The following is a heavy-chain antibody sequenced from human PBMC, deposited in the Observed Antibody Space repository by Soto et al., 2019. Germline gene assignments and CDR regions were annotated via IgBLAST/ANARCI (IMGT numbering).Heavy chain of an antibody. D-gene: IGHD1-20*01. CDR1: GLTFSDHY. J-gene: IGHJ4*02. Sequence: EVLLVESGGGLVQPGGSLRLSCAVSGLTFSDHYMGWVRQAPGKGLDWVGRIRDRVHSYSTEYAASVKGRFTISRDDSRNSLYLQMNSLKMEDTAVFYCVSLWSVIGSRDYWGRGTGVTVSS. CDR3: VSLWSVIGSRDY. V-gene: IGHV3-72*01. CDR2: IRDRVHSYST.